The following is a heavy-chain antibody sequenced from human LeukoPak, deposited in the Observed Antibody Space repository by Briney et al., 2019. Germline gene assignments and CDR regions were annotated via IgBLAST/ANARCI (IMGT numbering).Heavy chain of an antibody. J-gene: IGHJ4*02. CDR3: AREGGIGQYYFDY. Sequence: ASVKVSCKASGYTFTGYYMHWLRQPPGQGLEWMGWINPNSGGTNYAQKFQGRVTMTRDTSISTAYMELSRLRSDDTAVYYCAREGGIGQYYFDYWGQGTLVTVSS. D-gene: IGHD2-21*01. CDR2: INPNSGGT. CDR1: GYTFTGYY. V-gene: IGHV1-2*02.